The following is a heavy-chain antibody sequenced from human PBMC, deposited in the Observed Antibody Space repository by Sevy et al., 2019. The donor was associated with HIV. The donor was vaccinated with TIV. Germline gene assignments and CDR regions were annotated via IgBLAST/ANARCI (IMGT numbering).Heavy chain of an antibody. Sequence: GGSPRLSCAASGFTFSSYGMHWVRQAPGKGLEWVAVIWYDGSNKYYADSVKGRFTISRDNSKNTLYLQMNSLRAEDTAVYYCARDMGTIFGVVTYYFDYWGQGTLVTVSS. J-gene: IGHJ4*02. V-gene: IGHV3-33*01. CDR1: GFTFSSYG. CDR2: IWYDGSNK. CDR3: ARDMGTIFGVVTYYFDY. D-gene: IGHD3-3*01.